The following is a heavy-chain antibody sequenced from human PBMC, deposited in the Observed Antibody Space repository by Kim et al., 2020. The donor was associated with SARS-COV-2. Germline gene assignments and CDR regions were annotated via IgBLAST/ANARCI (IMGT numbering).Heavy chain of an antibody. J-gene: IGHJ4*02. CDR1: GFTVSSNY. CDR2: IYSGGSP. CDR3: AREGYPGDCGGDCYAGVDNY. D-gene: IGHD2-21*02. Sequence: GGSLRLSCAASGFTVSSNYMSWVRQAPGKGLEWVSVIYSGGSPYYADSVKGRFTISRDNSKNTLYLQVNSLRAEDTAVYYCAREGYPGDCGGDCYAGVDNYWGQGAVGSDS. V-gene: IGHV3-53*01.